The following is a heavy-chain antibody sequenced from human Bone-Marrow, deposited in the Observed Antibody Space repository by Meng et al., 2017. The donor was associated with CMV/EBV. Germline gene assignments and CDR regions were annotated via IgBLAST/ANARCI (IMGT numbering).Heavy chain of an antibody. Sequence: GGSLRRSCMGSGYSFTSYWIGWVRQMPGKGLEWMGIIYPGDSDTRYSPSFQGQVTISADKSISTAYLQWSSLKASDTAMYYCARGARYQLLYAPGAFDIWGQGTMVTVSS. CDR3: ARGARYQLLYAPGAFDI. CDR1: GYSFTSYW. CDR2: IYPGDSDT. J-gene: IGHJ3*02. V-gene: IGHV5-51*01. D-gene: IGHD2-2*02.